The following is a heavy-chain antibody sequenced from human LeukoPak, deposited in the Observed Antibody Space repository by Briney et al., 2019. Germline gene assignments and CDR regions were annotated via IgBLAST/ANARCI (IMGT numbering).Heavy chain of an antibody. CDR1: DGSISNSSYY. J-gene: IGHJ4*02. CDR2: IYYSGST. Sequence: PSETLSLTCTVSDGSISNSSYYWGWIRQPPGKGLEWIGSIYYSGSTYYNPSLKSRVTISVDTSKNQFSLKLSSVTAADTAVYYCARLAPTYSSLWGQGTLVTVSS. V-gene: IGHV4-39*01. CDR3: ARLAPTYSSL. D-gene: IGHD5-18*01.